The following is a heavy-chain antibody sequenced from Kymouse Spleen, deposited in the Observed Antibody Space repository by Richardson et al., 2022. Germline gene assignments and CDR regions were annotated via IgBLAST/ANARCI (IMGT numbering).Heavy chain of an antibody. V-gene: IGHV3-30*18. CDR3: ANGL*LELRGYWYFDL. CDR1: GFTFSSYG. CDR2: ISYDGSNK. D-gene: IGHD1-7*01. J-gene: IGHJ2*01. Sequence: QVQLVESGGGVVQPGRSLRLSCAASGFTFSSYGMHWVRQAPGKGLEWVAVISYDGSNKYYADSVKGRFTISRDNSKNTLYLQMNSLRAEDTAVYYCANGL*LELRGYWYFDLWGRGTLVTVSS.